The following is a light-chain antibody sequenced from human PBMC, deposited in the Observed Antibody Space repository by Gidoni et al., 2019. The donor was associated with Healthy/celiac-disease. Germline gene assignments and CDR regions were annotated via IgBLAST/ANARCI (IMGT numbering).Light chain of an antibody. CDR3: AAWDDSLSGWV. CDR1: SSNIGSNY. V-gene: IGLV1-47*01. CDR2: RNN. Sequence: LTQPPPASGTPGQRVTISCSGSSSNIGSNYVYCYQQPPGTAPKLLIYRNNQRPSGVPDRFSGSKSGTSASLAISGLRSEDEADYYCAAWDDSLSGWVFGGGTKLTVL. J-gene: IGLJ3*02.